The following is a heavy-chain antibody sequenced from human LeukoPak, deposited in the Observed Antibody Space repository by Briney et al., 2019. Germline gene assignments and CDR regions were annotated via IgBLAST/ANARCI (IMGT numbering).Heavy chain of an antibody. CDR1: GFTFSNYG. D-gene: IGHD3-3*01. V-gene: IGHV3-48*04. CDR2: ISDSGRTT. Sequence: GGSLRLSCAASGFTFSNYGMHWVRQAPGKGREWGSYISDSGRTTFYADSVKGRFAISRDNAKNSLYLQMSSLRVEDTAVYYCASWAGNTQSDSWSGPFDYWGQGTLVTVSS. CDR3: ASWAGNTQSDSWSGPFDY. J-gene: IGHJ4*02.